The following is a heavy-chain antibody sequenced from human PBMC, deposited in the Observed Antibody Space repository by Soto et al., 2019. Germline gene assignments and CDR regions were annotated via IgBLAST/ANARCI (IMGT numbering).Heavy chain of an antibody. D-gene: IGHD3-22*01. CDR3: ARSRYYDTTGYYPFYYYYYGMDV. CDR1: GYSFSNYW. Sequence: GESLKISCKGSGYSFSNYWIGWVRQRSGKGLEWMAITFPGNSETRYSPSFQGHVTISVDRSISTAYLQWSSLKASDTALYYCARSRYYDTTGYYPFYYYYYGMDVWGQGTTVTVSS. CDR2: TFPGNSET. J-gene: IGHJ6*02. V-gene: IGHV5-51*01.